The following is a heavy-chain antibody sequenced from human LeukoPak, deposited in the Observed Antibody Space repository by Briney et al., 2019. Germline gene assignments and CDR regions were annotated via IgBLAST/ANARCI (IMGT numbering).Heavy chain of an antibody. CDR1: GGTFSSYA. D-gene: IGHD6-13*01. J-gene: IGHJ3*02. CDR3: ARGLGIAAAGTASVNI. V-gene: IGHV1-69*04. Sequence: SVKVSCKASGGTFSSYAISWVRQAPGQGLEWMGRIIPILGIANYAQKFQGRVTITADESTSTAYMELSSLRSEDTTVYYCARGLGIAAAGTASVNIWGQGTMVTVSS. CDR2: IIPILGIA.